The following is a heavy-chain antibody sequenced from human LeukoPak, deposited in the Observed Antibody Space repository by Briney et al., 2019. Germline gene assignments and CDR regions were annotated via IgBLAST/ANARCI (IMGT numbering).Heavy chain of an antibody. CDR1: GVSISGSTYY. CDR3: ARDLGDHRIDC. CDR2: IVYSGTT. D-gene: IGHD4-17*01. Sequence: SETLSLTCTVSGVSISGSTYYWGWIRQPPGKGLEWIGSIVYSGTTHYDPSLKSRVTISVDTSKSQFSLRLSSVTAADTAVYYCARDLGDHRIDCWGQGTLVTVSS. J-gene: IGHJ4*02. V-gene: IGHV4-39*01.